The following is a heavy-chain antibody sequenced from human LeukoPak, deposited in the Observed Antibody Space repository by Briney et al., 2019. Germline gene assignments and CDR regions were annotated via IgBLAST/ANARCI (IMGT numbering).Heavy chain of an antibody. CDR2: MNPNSGNT. CDR1: GYTFTSYD. CDR3: AKDSRLLGDSSGFFDY. J-gene: IGHJ4*02. Sequence: ASVTVSCKASGYTFTSYDINWVRQATGQGLEWMGWMNPNSGNTGYAQKFQGRVTITRNTSISTAYMELSSLRSEDTAVYYCAKDSRLLGDSSGFFDYWGQGTLVTVSS. D-gene: IGHD3-22*01. V-gene: IGHV1-8*03.